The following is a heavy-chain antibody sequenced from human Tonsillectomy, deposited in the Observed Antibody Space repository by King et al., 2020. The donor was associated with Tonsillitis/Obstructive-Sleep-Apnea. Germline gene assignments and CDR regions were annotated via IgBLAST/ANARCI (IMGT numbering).Heavy chain of an antibody. CDR3: VRGFSYSGSYLHFYYYNLDV. J-gene: IGHJ6*03. V-gene: IGHV1-69*01. Sequence: QLVQSGAEVKRPGSSVKVSCKASGGPFISYTYNWVRQAPGQGLEWLGGIIPTFGTVKFAQKFQGRATITADESTTTAYLELTSLTSGDTAVYYCVRGFSYSGSYLHFYYYNLDVWGSGTTVIVSS. D-gene: IGHD1-26*01. CDR1: GGPFISYT. CDR2: IIPTFGTV.